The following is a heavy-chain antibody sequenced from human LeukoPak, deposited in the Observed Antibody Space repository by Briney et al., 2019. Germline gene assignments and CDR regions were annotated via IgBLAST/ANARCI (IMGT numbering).Heavy chain of an antibody. V-gene: IGHV1-69*13. J-gene: IGHJ4*02. CDR2: IIPIFGTA. CDR3: ARVWSYYYGSGSYFDY. CDR1: GGTFSSYA. Sequence: SVKVSCKASGGTFSSYAISWVRQAPGQGLEWMGGIIPIFGTANYAQKFQGRVTITADESTSTAHMELSSLRSEDTAVYYCARVWSYYYGSGSYFDYWGQGTLVTVSS. D-gene: IGHD3-10*01.